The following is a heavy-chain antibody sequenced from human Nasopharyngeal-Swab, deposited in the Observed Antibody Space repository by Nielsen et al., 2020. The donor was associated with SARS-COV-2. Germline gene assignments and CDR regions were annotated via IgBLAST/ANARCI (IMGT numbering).Heavy chain of an antibody. CDR2: NIHIFGTA. V-gene: IGHV1-69*01. J-gene: IGHJ4*02. CDR3: ARDPLGTNYFDY. Sequence: WVRQAPGQGLEWMGGNIHIFGTANYAQKFQGRVTITADESTSTAYMELSSLRSEDTAVYYCARDPLGTNYFDYWGQGTLVTVSS. D-gene: IGHD3/OR15-3a*01.